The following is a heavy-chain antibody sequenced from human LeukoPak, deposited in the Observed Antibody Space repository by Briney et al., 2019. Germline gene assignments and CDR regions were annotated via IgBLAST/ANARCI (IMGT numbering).Heavy chain of an antibody. V-gene: IGHV4-39*01. CDR2: IYYSGST. CDR1: GGSVSSGSYY. Sequence: SETLSLTCTVSGGSVSSGSYYWSWIRQPPGKGLEWIGSIYYSGSTYYNPSLKSRVTISVDTSKNQFSLKLSSVTAADTAVYYCATWAVRYSYARDDAFDIWGQGTMVTVSS. CDR3: ATWAVRYSYARDDAFDI. D-gene: IGHD5-18*01. J-gene: IGHJ3*02.